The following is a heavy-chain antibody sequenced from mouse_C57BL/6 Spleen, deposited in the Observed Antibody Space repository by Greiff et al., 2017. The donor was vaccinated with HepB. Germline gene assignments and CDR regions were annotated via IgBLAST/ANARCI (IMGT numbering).Heavy chain of an antibody. CDR2: IYPGDGDT. CDR1: GYAFSSSW. CDR3: ASDALYYYGSTAWFAY. J-gene: IGHJ3*01. D-gene: IGHD1-1*01. V-gene: IGHV1-82*01. Sequence: VQLVESGPELVKPGASVKISCKASGYAFSSSWMNWVKQRPGKGLEWIGRIYPGDGDTNYNGKFKGKATLTADKSSSTAYMPLSSLSSEDSAVYFCASDALYYYGSTAWFAYWGQGTLVTVSA.